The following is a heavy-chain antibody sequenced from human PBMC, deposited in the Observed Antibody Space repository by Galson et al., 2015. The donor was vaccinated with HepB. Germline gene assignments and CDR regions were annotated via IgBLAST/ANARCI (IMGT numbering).Heavy chain of an antibody. CDR3: ARGRSGWPTVIEY. CDR2: IKLDGSDK. Sequence: SLRLSCAASGFIFGSYWMSWVRQAPGKGLEWVANIKLDGSDKYYVDSVKGRFTISRDNAKNSLYLQMNNLRAADTAVYYCARGRSGWPTVIEYRGQGTLVTVSS. CDR1: GFIFGSYW. J-gene: IGHJ4*02. D-gene: IGHD6-19*01. V-gene: IGHV3-7*03.